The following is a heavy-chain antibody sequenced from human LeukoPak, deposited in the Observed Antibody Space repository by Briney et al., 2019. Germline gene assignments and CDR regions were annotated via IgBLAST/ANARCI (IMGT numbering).Heavy chain of an antibody. CDR2: INSDGSST. CDR1: GFTFSSYW. J-gene: IGHJ4*02. CDR3: ARVSSSWYPFDY. D-gene: IGHD6-13*01. V-gene: IGHV3-74*01. Sequence: PGGSLRLSCAASGFTFSSYWMHWVRQAPGKGLVWVSRINSDGSSTSCADSVKGRFTISRDNAKNTLYLQMNSLRAEDTAVYYCARVSSSWYPFDYWGQGTLVTVSS.